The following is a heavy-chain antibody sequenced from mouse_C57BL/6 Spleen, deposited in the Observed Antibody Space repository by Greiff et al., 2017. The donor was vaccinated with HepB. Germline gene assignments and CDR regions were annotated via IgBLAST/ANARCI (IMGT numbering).Heavy chain of an antibody. J-gene: IGHJ4*01. CDR1: GFTFSSYA. CDR2: ISSGGDYI. D-gene: IGHD2-1*01. CDR3: TGGNHYYAMDY. Sequence: DVMLVESGEGLVKPGGSLKLSCAASGFTFSSYAMSWVRQTPEKRLEWVAYISSGGDYIYYADTVKGRFTISRDNARNTLYLQMSSLKSEDTAMYYCTGGNHYYAMDYWGQGTSVTVSS. V-gene: IGHV5-9-1*02.